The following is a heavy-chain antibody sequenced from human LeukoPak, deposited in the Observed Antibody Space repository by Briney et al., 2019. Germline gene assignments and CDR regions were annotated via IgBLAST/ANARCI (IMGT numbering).Heavy chain of an antibody. D-gene: IGHD3-22*01. CDR2: IYYSGST. J-gene: IGHJ4*02. CDR1: GGSISSSSYY. CDR3: ARLRRLDYYDSSGYPDY. Sequence: SETLSLTCTVSGGSISSSSYYWGWIRQPPGKGLEWIGSIYYSGSTYYNPSLKSRVTISVDTSKNQFSLKLSSVTAADTAVYYCARLRRLDYYDSSGYPDYWGQGTLVTVSS. V-gene: IGHV4-39*07.